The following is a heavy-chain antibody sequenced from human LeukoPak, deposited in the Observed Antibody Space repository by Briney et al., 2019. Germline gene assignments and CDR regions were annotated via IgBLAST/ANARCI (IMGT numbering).Heavy chain of an antibody. CDR1: GYTFTSYG. CDR3: ARERAYCGGDCYSGQYFQH. D-gene: IGHD2-21*02. Sequence: GASVKVSCKASGYTFTSYGISWVRQAPGQGLEWMGWISAYSGNTNYAQKLQGRVTMTTDTSTSTAYMELRSLRSDDTAVYYCARERAYCGGDCYSGQYFQHWGQGTLVTVSS. CDR2: ISAYSGNT. J-gene: IGHJ1*01. V-gene: IGHV1-18*01.